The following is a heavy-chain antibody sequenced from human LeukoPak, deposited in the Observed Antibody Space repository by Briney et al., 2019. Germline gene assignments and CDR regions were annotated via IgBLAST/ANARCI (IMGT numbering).Heavy chain of an antibody. CDR3: ARDHFPAGTKGPFYSMDV. CDR2: ISDYNGNT. V-gene: IGHV1-18*01. J-gene: IGHJ6*02. Sequence: ASVKVSCKASGYTFTSYGISWVRQAPGQGLEWMGWISDYNGNTKYAQKLQGRVTLTTDTSTSTAYMDLRSLRSDDTAVYYCARDHFPAGTKGPFYSMDVWGQGTTVTVSS. CDR1: GYTFTSYG. D-gene: IGHD6-13*01.